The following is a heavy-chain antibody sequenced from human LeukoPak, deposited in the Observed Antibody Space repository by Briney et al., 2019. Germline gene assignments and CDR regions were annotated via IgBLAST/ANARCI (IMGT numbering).Heavy chain of an antibody. D-gene: IGHD3-22*01. V-gene: IGHV1-2*02. Sequence: GASVKLSCKASGYTFTGYYMHWVRQAPGQGLEWMGYINPNSGSTNYAQNFQGRVTITRDTSINSPYMELNSLRSDDTAVYYCARIYDSSGYCDYWGQGTLVTVSS. J-gene: IGHJ4*02. CDR1: GYTFTGYY. CDR3: ARIYDSSGYCDY. CDR2: INPNSGST.